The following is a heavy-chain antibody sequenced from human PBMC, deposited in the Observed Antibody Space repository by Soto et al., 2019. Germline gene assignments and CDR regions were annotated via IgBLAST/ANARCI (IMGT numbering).Heavy chain of an antibody. Sequence: QVQLVQSGAEVKKPGASVKVSCKASGYTFTSYGISWVRQAPGQGLEWMGWISAYNGNTNYAQKLQGRVTMTTDTSTSTAYMEVRSLRSDDTAVYYCAGTPHIRGLYYGSGDVNWFDPWGQGTLVTVAS. CDR3: AGTPHIRGLYYGSGDVNWFDP. CDR1: GYTFTSYG. D-gene: IGHD3-10*01. J-gene: IGHJ5*02. CDR2: ISAYNGNT. V-gene: IGHV1-18*01.